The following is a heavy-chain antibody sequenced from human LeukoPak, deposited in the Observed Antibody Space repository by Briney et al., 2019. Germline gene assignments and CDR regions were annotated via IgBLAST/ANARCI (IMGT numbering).Heavy chain of an antibody. CDR3: ASGKWLWDAFDI. Sequence: SETLSLTCTVSGGSISSGDYYWSWIRQPPGKGLEWIGYIYYSGSTYYNPSLKSRVTISVDTSKNQFSLKLSSVTAADTAVYYCASGKWLWDAFDIWGQGTMVTVSS. D-gene: IGHD3-22*01. CDR1: GGSISSGDYY. CDR2: IYYSGST. V-gene: IGHV4-30-4*01. J-gene: IGHJ3*02.